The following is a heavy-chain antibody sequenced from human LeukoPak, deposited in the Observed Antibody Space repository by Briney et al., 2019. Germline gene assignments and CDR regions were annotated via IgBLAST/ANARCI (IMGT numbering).Heavy chain of an antibody. Sequence: XRQAPXXXLEXVSAISGSGGSTYYADSVKGRFSISRDNSKNTLYLQMNSLRAEDTAVYYCAKDALDYGDYISPFDYGGREPWSPSPQ. V-gene: IGHV3-23*01. D-gene: IGHD4-17*01. J-gene: IGHJ4*02. CDR2: ISGSGGST. CDR3: AKDALDYGDYISPFDY.